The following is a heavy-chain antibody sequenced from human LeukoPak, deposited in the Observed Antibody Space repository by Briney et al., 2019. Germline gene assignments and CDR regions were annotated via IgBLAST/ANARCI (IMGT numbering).Heavy chain of an antibody. CDR2: IKGDGRDK. Sequence: GGSLRLSCAASGFTFSNNYMNWVRQAPGKGLEWVANIKGDGRDKFYVESVKGRFTISRDNFKNTLSLQMNSLKLEDTAMYFCAKLRQRIVGASGVYFDLWGQGTLVIVSS. V-gene: IGHV3-7*03. J-gene: IGHJ4*02. CDR1: GFTFSNNY. CDR3: AKLRQRIVGASGVYFDL. D-gene: IGHD1-26*01.